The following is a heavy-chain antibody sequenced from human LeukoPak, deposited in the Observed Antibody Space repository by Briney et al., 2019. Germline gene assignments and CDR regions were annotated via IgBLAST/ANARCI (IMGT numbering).Heavy chain of an antibody. CDR1: GYTFTGYH. CDR3: ARGDWFDP. CDR2: INPNSGGT. Sequence: ASVKVSCKASGYTFTGYHMHWVRQAPGQGLEWMGWINPNSGGTNYAQKFEGRVAMTTDTSSTTAYMELRSLRSDDTAIYYCARGDWFDPWGQGTLVTVSS. V-gene: IGHV1-2*02. J-gene: IGHJ5*02. D-gene: IGHD2-21*01.